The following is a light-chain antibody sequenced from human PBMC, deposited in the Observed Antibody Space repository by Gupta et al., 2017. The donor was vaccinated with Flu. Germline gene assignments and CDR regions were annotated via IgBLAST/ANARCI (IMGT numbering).Light chain of an antibody. J-gene: IGKJ1*01. CDR3: QQYGSSPQT. V-gene: IGKV3-20*01. CDR1: QSVSSSY. Sequence: VLTQYHGTLTLCPGERATLYCRVGQSVSSSYLGWYRQKRGQAPRLLIYGASSRATGIPDRFSGSGSGTDFTLTISRLEPEDFAVYYCQQYGSSPQTFGQGTKVEI. CDR2: GAS.